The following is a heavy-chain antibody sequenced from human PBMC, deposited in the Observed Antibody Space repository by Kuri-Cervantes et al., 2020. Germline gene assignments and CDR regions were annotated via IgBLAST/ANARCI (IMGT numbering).Heavy chain of an antibody. V-gene: IGHV1-2*02. D-gene: IGHD1-26*01. J-gene: IGHJ3*02. CDR1: GYTFTGYY. CDR3: ARDVNDSGAAFDI. Sequence: ASVKVSCKASGYTFTGYYMHWVRQAPGQGLEWMGWINPNSGGTNYAQKFQGRVTMTRDTSISTAYMELSRLRSDDTAMYYCARDVNDSGAAFDIWGQGTMVTVSS. CDR2: INPNSGGT.